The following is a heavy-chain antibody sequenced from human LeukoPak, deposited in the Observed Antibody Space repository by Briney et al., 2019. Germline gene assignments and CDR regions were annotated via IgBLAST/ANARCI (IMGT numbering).Heavy chain of an antibody. J-gene: IGHJ6*02. CDR3: ARDRRQGYSYGFYYYYGMDV. CDR1: GGSFSGYY. V-gene: IGHV4-34*01. CDR2: INHSGST. Sequence: SETLSLTCAVYGGSFSGYYWSWIRQPPGKGLEWIGEINHSGSTNYNPSLKIRVTISVDTSKNQFSLKLSSVTAADTAVYYCARDRRQGYSYGFYYYYGMDVWGQGTTVTVSS. D-gene: IGHD5-18*01.